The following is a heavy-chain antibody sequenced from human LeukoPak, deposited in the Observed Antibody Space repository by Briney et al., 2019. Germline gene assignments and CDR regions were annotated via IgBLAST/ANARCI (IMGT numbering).Heavy chain of an antibody. V-gene: IGHV3-23*01. Sequence: GGSLRLSCAASGFTFSSYAMSWVRQAPGKGLEWVSAISGSGGSTYYADSVKGRFTISRDNSKNTLYLQMNSLRAENTAVYYCAKGSYYYDSSGYYRWGQGTLVTVSS. CDR2: ISGSGGST. CDR3: AKGSYYYDSSGYYR. J-gene: IGHJ4*02. D-gene: IGHD3-22*01. CDR1: GFTFSSYA.